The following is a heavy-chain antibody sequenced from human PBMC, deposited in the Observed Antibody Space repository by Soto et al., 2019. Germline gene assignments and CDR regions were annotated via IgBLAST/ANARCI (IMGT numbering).Heavy chain of an antibody. V-gene: IGHV4-4*02. CDR2: IYHSGST. CDR3: ARGSDCSGWIFDY. CDR1: SGSISSSSW. J-gene: IGHJ4*02. D-gene: IGHD6-19*01. Sequence: QVQLQESGPGLVKPSGTLSLTCAVSSGSISSSSWWSWVRQPPGMGLEWIGEIYHSGSTNYNPSLKSRVTISVDKSKNQFSLRLSSVTAADTAVYYCARGSDCSGWIFDYWGQGTLVTVSS.